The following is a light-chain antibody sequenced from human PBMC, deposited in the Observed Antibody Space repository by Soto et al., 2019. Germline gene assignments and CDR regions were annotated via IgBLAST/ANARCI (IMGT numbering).Light chain of an antibody. CDR1: QTISRY. CDR2: AAS. Sequence: IRRTQSASSISASTGDRVTITSRASQTISRYLNWYQQKQGKAPELLISAASSLQSGVPSRFSGSGSGTDGTITIRSLKKEDGATYYCQQSYITPLTFGGGTKVDIK. CDR3: QQSYITPLT. V-gene: IGKV1-39*01. J-gene: IGKJ4*01.